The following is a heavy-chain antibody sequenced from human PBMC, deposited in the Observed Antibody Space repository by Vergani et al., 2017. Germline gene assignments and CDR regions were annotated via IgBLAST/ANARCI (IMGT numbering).Heavy chain of an antibody. CDR3: TKMVWALDP. D-gene: IGHD2-8*01. CDR1: GFTFSIYG. V-gene: IGHV3-33*03. Sequence: QVQLVESGGGVVQPGRSLRLSCAASGFTFSIYGMHWVRQAPGKGLEWVAVIWYDGSNKYYGDSVKGRFTISRDNAKNSLFLQMNSLRADDTAVYYCTKMVWALDPWGQGTLVTVSS. J-gene: IGHJ5*02. CDR2: IWYDGSNK.